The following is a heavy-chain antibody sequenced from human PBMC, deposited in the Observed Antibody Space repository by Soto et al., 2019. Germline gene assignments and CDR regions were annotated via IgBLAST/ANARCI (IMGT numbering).Heavy chain of an antibody. Sequence: QVQLQESGPGLVKPSETLSLTCAVSSASISDNNWWSWVRQSPQKGLECIGEIHHGGTTNYNPSLKSRVTISMDRSQNQIFMQLNSVTAADSAIYYCARHIGVPGTRGFDYWGQGTLVTVSS. V-gene: IGHV4-4*02. CDR3: ARHIGVPGTRGFDY. CDR1: SASISDNNW. J-gene: IGHJ4*02. D-gene: IGHD6-19*01. CDR2: IHHGGTT.